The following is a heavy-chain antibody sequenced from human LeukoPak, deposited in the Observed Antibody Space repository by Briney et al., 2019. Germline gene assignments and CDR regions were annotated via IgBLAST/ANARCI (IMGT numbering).Heavy chain of an antibody. CDR1: GFTFSNYA. V-gene: IGHV3-23*01. J-gene: IGHJ4*02. CDR3: AKDPGGAAAGSFSFDY. Sequence: GGSLRLSCAASGFTFSNYAMSWVRQAPGKGLEWVSAISGSGGSTYYADSVKGRFTISRDNSKNTLYLQMNSLRAEDTAVYYCAKDPGGAAAGSFSFDYWGQGTLVTVSS. D-gene: IGHD6-13*01. CDR2: ISGSGGST.